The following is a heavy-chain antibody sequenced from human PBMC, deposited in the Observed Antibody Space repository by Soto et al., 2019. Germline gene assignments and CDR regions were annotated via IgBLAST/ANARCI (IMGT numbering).Heavy chain of an antibody. V-gene: IGHV5-51*01. CDR2: IFPIDSDT. CDR1: GYTFTINW. Sequence: PGESLKISCNGSGYTFTINWIGWVRQMPGKGLEWMGTIFPIDSDTRYSPSSQGQVTISADNSISTAYLQWSSLKASDTAIYYCATPGGRDFNAFDVWGQGTMVTVSS. CDR3: ATPGGRDFNAFDV. J-gene: IGHJ3*01. D-gene: IGHD2-21*02.